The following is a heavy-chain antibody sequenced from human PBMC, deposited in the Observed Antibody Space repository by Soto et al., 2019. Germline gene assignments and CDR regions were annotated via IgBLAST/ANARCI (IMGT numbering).Heavy chain of an antibody. V-gene: IGHV4-31*03. J-gene: IGHJ3*02. CDR3: ARDETVGAMTGAFDI. CDR1: GGSISSGGYY. D-gene: IGHD1-26*01. Sequence: AWETLSLTCTVSGGSISSGGYYWSWIRQHPGKGLEWIGYIYYSGSTYYNPSLKSRVTISVDTSKNQFSLKLSSVTAADTAVYYCARDETVGAMTGAFDIWGQGTMVTVSS. CDR2: IYYSGST.